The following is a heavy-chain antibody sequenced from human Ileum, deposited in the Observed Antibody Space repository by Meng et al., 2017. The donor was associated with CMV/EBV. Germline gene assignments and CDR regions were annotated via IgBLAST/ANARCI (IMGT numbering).Heavy chain of an antibody. V-gene: IGHV3-30*02. D-gene: IGHD3-16*01. CDR3: SPLGDY. CDR1: GLIFLGYG. CDR2: VRSDGSNK. Sequence: QVQFWGSGGGRAQPDGSLRLAHAVTGLIFLGYGMDGARQAPGKGLEWVAFVRSDGSNKYYADSVKRRFTTTRHTSASMLSMQMNSLRADDTDVYYFSPLGDYWGQGTLVTVSS. J-gene: IGHJ4*02.